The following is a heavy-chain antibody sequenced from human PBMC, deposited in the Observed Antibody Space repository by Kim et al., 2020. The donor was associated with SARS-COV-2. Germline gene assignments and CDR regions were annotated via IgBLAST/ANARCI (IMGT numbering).Heavy chain of an antibody. Sequence: YTSGRNNYNPSLQSRVTMSVDMSKNQFSQKLSSVTVADTAVYYCASALGHWGQGTLVTVSS. J-gene: IGHJ4*02. V-gene: IGHV4-4*07. D-gene: IGHD3-16*02. CDR3: ASALGH. CDR2: YTSGRN.